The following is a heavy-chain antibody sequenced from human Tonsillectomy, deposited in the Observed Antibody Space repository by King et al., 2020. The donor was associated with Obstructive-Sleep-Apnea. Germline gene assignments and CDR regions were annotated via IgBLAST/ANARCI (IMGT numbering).Heavy chain of an antibody. CDR1: GGSISSGDYF. D-gene: IGHD2-8*02. CDR3: ARARPYYTGDKSFSPFDY. Sequence: QLQESCPGLVKPSETLSLTCTVSGGSISSGDYFWGWVRQPPGKGLEWIGNIRDSGGTYYNPSLKSRVTILVVTSKDQFSLNLISVTAADTAVYYCARARPYYTGDKSFSPFDYWGQGTLVIVSS. J-gene: IGHJ4*02. CDR2: IRDSGGT. V-gene: IGHV4-39*07.